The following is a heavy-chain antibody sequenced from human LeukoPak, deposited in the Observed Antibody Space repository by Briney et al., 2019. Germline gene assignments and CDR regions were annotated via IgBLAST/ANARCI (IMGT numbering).Heavy chain of an antibody. D-gene: IGHD3-22*01. V-gene: IGHV3-30*04. CDR2: ISYDGSNK. CDR1: GFTFSSYA. J-gene: IGHJ4*02. CDR3: AIVGKGYYYDNSGYYPFDY. Sequence: PGGSLRLSCAASGFTFSSYAMHWVRQARGKGVEGVAIISYDGSNKYYADSVEGRFTISRDNSKKTVYMQMKRLRAEDTAVYYCAIVGKGYYYDNSGYYPFDYWGQGTLVTVSS.